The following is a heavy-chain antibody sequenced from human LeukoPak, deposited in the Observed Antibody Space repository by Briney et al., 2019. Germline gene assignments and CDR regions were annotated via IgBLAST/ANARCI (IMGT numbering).Heavy chain of an antibody. D-gene: IGHD3-16*02. CDR1: RFTFESYT. CDR3: AKDIQLST. V-gene: IGHV3-23*01. J-gene: IGHJ3*01. Sequence: GGSLRLSCAASRFTFESYTMHWVRQVPGKGLEWVSLISSSGGNTYYADSVKGRFTISRDNSKNTLSLQMNSLRVEDTAIYYCAKDIQLSTWGLGTMVTVSS. CDR2: ISSSGGNT.